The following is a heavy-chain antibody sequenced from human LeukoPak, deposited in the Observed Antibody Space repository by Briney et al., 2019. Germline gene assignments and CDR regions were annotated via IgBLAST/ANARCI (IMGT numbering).Heavy chain of an antibody. Sequence: GGSLRLSCAASGFTFSSYGMHWVRQAPGKGLEWVAVISYDGSNKYYADSVKGRFTISRDNSKNTLYLQMNSLRAEDTAVYYCAKDGIYGSGSPNWFDPWGQGTLVTVSS. CDR2: ISYDGSNK. CDR3: AKDGIYGSGSPNWFDP. CDR1: GFTFSSYG. J-gene: IGHJ5*02. D-gene: IGHD3-10*01. V-gene: IGHV3-30*18.